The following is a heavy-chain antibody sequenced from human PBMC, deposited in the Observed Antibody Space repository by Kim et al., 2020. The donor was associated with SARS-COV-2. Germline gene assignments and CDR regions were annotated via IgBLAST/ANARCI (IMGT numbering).Heavy chain of an antibody. Sequence: ASVKVSCKASGYTFTSYYMHWVRQAPGQGLEWMGIINPSGGSTSYAQKFQGRVTMTRDTSTSTVYMELSSLRSEDTAVYYCARDYSGLLWFGELDYYGMDVWGQGTTVTVSS. CDR2: INPSGGST. V-gene: IGHV1-46*01. D-gene: IGHD3-10*01. CDR1: GYTFTSYY. CDR3: ARDYSGLLWFGELDYYGMDV. J-gene: IGHJ6*02.